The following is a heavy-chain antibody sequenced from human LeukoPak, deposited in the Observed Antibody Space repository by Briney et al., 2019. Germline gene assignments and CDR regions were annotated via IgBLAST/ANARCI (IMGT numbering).Heavy chain of an antibody. CDR1: GFTFDDYG. V-gene: IGHV3-20*04. Sequence: GGSLRLSCATSGFTFDDYGMNWVRQAPGKGLEWVSNINWNGNNVDYADSVKGRFTISRDKAKNSLHLQMNSLRAEDTALYYCARVRKQYYYDDSHHRDASDICGRGTMVIVSS. CDR3: ARVRKQYYYDDSHHRDASDI. J-gene: IGHJ3*02. CDR2: INWNGNNV. D-gene: IGHD3-22*01.